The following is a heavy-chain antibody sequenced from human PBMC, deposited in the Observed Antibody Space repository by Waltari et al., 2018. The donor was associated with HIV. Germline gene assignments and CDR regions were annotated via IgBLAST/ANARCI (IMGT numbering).Heavy chain of an antibody. CDR3: ASCSDYMGCKY. J-gene: IGHJ4*02. D-gene: IGHD6-25*01. CDR2: IYSSGTTY. V-gene: IGHV4-39*01. Sequence: QLQLQESGPGLVKPSETLSLTCTVSGGSMRSTSNYWAWLRQPPGKGLEWVGTIYSSGTTYYYNPSLKSRLTMSVDTSKNQFSLKLSSVGAADTAVFYCASCSDYMGCKYWGQGTLVTVSP. CDR1: GGSMRSTSNY.